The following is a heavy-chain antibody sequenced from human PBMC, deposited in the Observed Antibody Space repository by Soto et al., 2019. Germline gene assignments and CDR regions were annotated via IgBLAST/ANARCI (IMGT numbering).Heavy chain of an antibody. CDR1: GYTFTSYG. V-gene: IGHV1-18*01. Sequence: GASVKVSCKASGYTFTSYGISWVRQAPGQGLEWMGWISAYNGNTNYAQKLQGRVTMTTDTSTSTAYMELRSLRSDDTAVYYCARDSSSYYDFWSGLAPDYWGQGTLVTVSS. CDR2: ISAYNGNT. CDR3: ARDSSSYYDFWSGLAPDY. J-gene: IGHJ4*02. D-gene: IGHD3-3*01.